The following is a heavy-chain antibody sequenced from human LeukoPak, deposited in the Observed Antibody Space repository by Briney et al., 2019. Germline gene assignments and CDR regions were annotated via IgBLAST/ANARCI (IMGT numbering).Heavy chain of an antibody. CDR3: ARDSTVTIEYYYGMDV. CDR2: IIPILGIA. Sequence: SVRVSCKASGGTFSSYAISWVRQAPGQGLEWMGRIIPILGIANYAQKFQGRVTITADKSTSTAYMELSSLRSEDTAVYYCARDSTVTIEYYYGMDVWGQGTTVTVSS. V-gene: IGHV1-69*04. J-gene: IGHJ6*02. CDR1: GGTFSSYA. D-gene: IGHD4-17*01.